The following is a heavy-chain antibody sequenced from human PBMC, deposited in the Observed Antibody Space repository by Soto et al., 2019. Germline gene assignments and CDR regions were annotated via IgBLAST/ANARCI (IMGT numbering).Heavy chain of an antibody. CDR3: STPLQQWLPLVFDY. CDR2: FAPKDAEK. Sequence: GASGKVSFEGAGYTLTGFCMHMARHAPGTGLACLRVFAPKDAEKIYDQKFQGRDTMTEDTSTDTAYMELSSLRSEDTAVYYFSTPLQQWLPLVFDYWGQGTLVTVSS. CDR1: GYTLTGFC. J-gene: IGHJ4*02. D-gene: IGHD6-19*01. V-gene: IGHV1-24*01.